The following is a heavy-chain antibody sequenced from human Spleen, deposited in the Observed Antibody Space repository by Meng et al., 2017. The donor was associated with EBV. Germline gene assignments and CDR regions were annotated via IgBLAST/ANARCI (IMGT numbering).Heavy chain of an antibody. CDR2: IKDTGST. CDR3: ARFYTYGDVPSEADS. CDR1: GASLRGHY. V-gene: IGHV4-34*01. D-gene: IGHD4-17*01. J-gene: IGHJ4*02. Sequence: QGQRQQWGAGLLKPSETLSLTCAVYGASLRGHYWSWIRQASGKGLEWIGEIKDTGSTNYNLSLKGRVTISVDKSNNQFSLKLTSVTAADTAVYYCARFYTYGDVPSEADSWGQGNLVTVSS.